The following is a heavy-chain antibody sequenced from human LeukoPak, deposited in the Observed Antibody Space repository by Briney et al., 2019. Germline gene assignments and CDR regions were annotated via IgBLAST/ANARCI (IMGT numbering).Heavy chain of an antibody. Sequence: ASVKVSCKASGYIFTSYNIYWVRQAPGQGLEWMGWINPNSGGTNYAQKFQGRVTTTRDTSISTAYMELSRLTSDDTAVYYCARDKQLDWAHYFYYYMDVWGKGTTVTVSS. CDR1: GYIFTSYN. CDR3: ARDKQLDWAHYFYYYMDV. CDR2: INPNSGGT. V-gene: IGHV1-2*02. J-gene: IGHJ6*03. D-gene: IGHD1-1*01.